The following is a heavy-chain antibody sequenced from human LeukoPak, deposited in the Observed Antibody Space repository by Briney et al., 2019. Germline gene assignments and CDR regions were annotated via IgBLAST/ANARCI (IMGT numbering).Heavy chain of an antibody. J-gene: IGHJ4*02. Sequence: GSSVKVSCKASGGTFSSYAISWVRQAPGQGLEWMGGIIPIFGTANYAQKFQGRVTITTDESTSAAYMELSSLRSEDTAVYYCARDNHLPYYYDSSGYLLPAICSNDWGQGTLVTVSS. CDR1: GGTFSSYA. V-gene: IGHV1-69*05. D-gene: IGHD3-22*01. CDR3: ARDNHLPYYYDSSGYLLPAICSND. CDR2: IIPIFGTA.